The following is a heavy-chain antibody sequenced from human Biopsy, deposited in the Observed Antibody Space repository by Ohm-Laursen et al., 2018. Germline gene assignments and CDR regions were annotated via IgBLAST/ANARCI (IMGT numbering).Heavy chain of an antibody. CDR2: ISGSGNTA. J-gene: IGHJ3*02. Sequence: SLRLSCAASGFTFASHAMRWVRQAPGKGLEWVSLISGSGNTAYYPDSVKGRFTISRDNSKNTLYLEMNSLRTEETAKYYCTKAGSQDGFDIWGQGQWSPSLQ. D-gene: IGHD3-10*01. V-gene: IGHV3-23*01. CDR3: TKAGSQDGFDI. CDR1: GFTFASHA.